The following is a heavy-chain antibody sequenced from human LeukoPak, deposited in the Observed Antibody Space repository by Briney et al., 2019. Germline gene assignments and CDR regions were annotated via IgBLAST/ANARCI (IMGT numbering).Heavy chain of an antibody. CDR2: IIPILGIA. V-gene: IGHV1-69*04. D-gene: IGHD6-13*01. CDR3: ARVSLAAAASDY. Sequence: SVKVSCKASGGTFSSYAISWVRQAPGQGLEWMGRIIPILGIANYAQKFQGRVTITADKSTSTAYMELSSLRSEDTAVYYCARVSLAAAASDYWGQGTLVTVSS. J-gene: IGHJ4*02. CDR1: GGTFSSYA.